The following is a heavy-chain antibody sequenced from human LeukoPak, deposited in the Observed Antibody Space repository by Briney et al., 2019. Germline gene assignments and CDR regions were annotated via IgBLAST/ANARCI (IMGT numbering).Heavy chain of an antibody. CDR2: ISGSGGST. Sequence: GGSLRLSCAASGFTFSSYAMSWVRQAPGKGLEWVSAISGSGGSTYYADSVKGRFTISRDNSKNTLYLQMNSLRAEDTAVYYCARAATSHWGALGFDYWGQGTLVTISS. V-gene: IGHV3-23*01. CDR3: ARAATSHWGALGFDY. D-gene: IGHD2-2*01. J-gene: IGHJ4*02. CDR1: GFTFSSYA.